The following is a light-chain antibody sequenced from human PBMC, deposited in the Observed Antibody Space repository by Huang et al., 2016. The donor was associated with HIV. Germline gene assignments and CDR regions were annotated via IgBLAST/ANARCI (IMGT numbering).Light chain of an antibody. J-gene: IGKJ3*01. V-gene: IGKV1-33*01. CDR2: DAS. CDR3: QQYDSLPWT. CDR1: QDITTF. Sequence: DIQMTQSPSSLSASIGDRVTITCQASQDITTFLSWYRQRPGKAPELLIYDASELETGVPSRFSGSGSGTDFTLTISSLKPEDIATYYCQQYDSLPWTFGPGTKVDIK.